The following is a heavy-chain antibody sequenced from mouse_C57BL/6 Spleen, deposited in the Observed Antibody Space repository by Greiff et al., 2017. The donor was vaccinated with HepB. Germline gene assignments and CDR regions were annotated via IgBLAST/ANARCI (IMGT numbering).Heavy chain of an antibody. J-gene: IGHJ1*03. CDR2: IDPSDSET. D-gene: IGHD2-5*01. CDR3: ARKDSNYWYFEV. V-gene: IGHV1-52*01. Sequence: QVQLQQPGAELVRPGSSVKLSCKASGYTFTSYWMHWVKQRPIQGLEWIGNIDPSDSETHYNQKFKDKATLTVAKSSSTAYMQLSSLTSEDSAVYYCARKDSNYWYFEVWGTGTTVTVAS. CDR1: GYTFTSYW.